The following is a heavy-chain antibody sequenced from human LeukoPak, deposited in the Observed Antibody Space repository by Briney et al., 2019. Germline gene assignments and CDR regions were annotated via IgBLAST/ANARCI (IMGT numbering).Heavy chain of an antibody. CDR3: TRRGGSGMNYFDS. CDR2: ISTNGENT. J-gene: IGHJ4*02. V-gene: IGHV3-64*01. Sequence: GGPLGPSGAASELTFGPYVLFWVRQAPGRGRDYVSAISTNGENTYYANSVKGRFTISRDNSKNTLYLQLGSLTAEDMAVYYCTRRGGSGMNYFDSWGQGTLVTVSS. CDR1: ELTFGPYV. D-gene: IGHD6-25*01.